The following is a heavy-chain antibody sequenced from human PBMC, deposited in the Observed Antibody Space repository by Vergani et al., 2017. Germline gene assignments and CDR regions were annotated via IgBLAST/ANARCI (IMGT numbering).Heavy chain of an antibody. D-gene: IGHD2-2*01. CDR2: SIPIFGTA. CDR3: ARDTTRYCSSTSCYPNWFDP. CDR1: GGTFSSYA. Sequence: QVQLVQSGAEVKKPGSSVKVSCKASGGTFSSYAISWVRQAPGQGLEWMGGSIPIFGTANYAQKFQGRVTITADESTCTAYMELSSLRSEDTAVYYCARDTTRYCSSTSCYPNWFDPWGQGTLVTVSS. V-gene: IGHV1-69*01. J-gene: IGHJ5*02.